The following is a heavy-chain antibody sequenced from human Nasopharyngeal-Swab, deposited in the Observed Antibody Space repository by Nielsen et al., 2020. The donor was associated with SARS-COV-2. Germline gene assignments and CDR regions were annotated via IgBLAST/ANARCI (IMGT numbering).Heavy chain of an antibody. D-gene: IGHD2-2*01. Sequence: ASVKVSCKASGYTFTSYGISWVRQAPGQGLEWMGWISAYNGNTNYAQKLQGRVTMTTDTSTSTAYMELRSLRSDDTAVYYCARDTHLGYCSSTSCYGGWFDPWGQRTLVTVSS. V-gene: IGHV1-18*01. CDR3: ARDTHLGYCSSTSCYGGWFDP. CDR2: ISAYNGNT. J-gene: IGHJ5*02. CDR1: GYTFTSYG.